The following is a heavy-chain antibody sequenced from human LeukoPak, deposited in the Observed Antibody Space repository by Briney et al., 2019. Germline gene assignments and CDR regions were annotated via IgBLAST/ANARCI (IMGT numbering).Heavy chain of an antibody. CDR2: MNPNSGNT. V-gene: IGHV1-8*01. Sequence: ASVKVSCKASGYTFTSYDINWVRRATGQGLEWMGWMNPNSGNTGYAQKFQGRVTMTRNTSISTAYMELSSLRSEDTAVYYCATFMVRGVIKDYWGQGTLVTVSS. D-gene: IGHD3-10*01. CDR1: GYTFTSYD. J-gene: IGHJ4*02. CDR3: ATFMVRGVIKDY.